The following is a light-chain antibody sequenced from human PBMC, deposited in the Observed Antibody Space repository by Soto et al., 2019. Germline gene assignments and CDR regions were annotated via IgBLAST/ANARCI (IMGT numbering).Light chain of an antibody. Sequence: QSALTQPASVSGSPGQSITISCPGTSSDIGTFDFVSWYQQHPGKAPQVLIYDVNNRPSEVSTRFSGSKSGNTASLTISGLQVEDEADYYCSSYSSSSLGVFGTGTKLTVL. J-gene: IGLJ1*01. CDR1: SSDIGTFDF. CDR2: DVN. CDR3: SSYSSSSLGV. V-gene: IGLV2-14*03.